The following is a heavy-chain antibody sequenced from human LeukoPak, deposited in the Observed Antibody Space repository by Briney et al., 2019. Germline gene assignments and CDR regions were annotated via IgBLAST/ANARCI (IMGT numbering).Heavy chain of an antibody. Sequence: PGGSLRLSCAASGLTFSSYSMNWVRQAPGKGLEWVSSISSSSSYIYYADSVKGRFTISRDNAQNSLYLQMNSLRAEDTAVYYCARAVEYNWFDPWGQGTLVTVSS. CDR1: GLTFSSYS. CDR3: ARAVEYNWFDP. CDR2: ISSSSSYI. J-gene: IGHJ5*02. V-gene: IGHV3-21*01.